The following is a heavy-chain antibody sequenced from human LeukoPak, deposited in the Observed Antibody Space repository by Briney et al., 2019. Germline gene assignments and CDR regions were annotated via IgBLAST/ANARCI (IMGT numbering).Heavy chain of an antibody. V-gene: IGHV3-7*01. CDR1: GFTFTTYW. CDR3: ARDFRFLDDY. Sequence: GGSLRLSCAASGFTFTTYWMSWVRQAPGKGLEWVANIKQDGTEKYYVDSVKGRFTISRDNAKNSLYLQMNSLRAEDTAVYYCARDFRFLDDYWGQGTLVTVSS. CDR2: IKQDGTEK. J-gene: IGHJ4*02. D-gene: IGHD3-3*01.